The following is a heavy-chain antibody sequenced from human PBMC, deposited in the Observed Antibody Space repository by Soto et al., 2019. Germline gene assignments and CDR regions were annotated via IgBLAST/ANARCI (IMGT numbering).Heavy chain of an antibody. CDR3: ARDTGYSSLP. CDR1: GYSISSGYY. V-gene: IGHV4-38-2*02. CDR2: IYHSGST. Sequence: SETLSLTCAVSGYSISSGYYWGWIRQPPGKGLEWIGSIYHSGSTYYNPSLKSRVTISVDTSKNQFSLKLSSVTAADTAVYYCARDTGYSSLPWGQGTLVTVSS. D-gene: IGHD6-13*01. J-gene: IGHJ5*02.